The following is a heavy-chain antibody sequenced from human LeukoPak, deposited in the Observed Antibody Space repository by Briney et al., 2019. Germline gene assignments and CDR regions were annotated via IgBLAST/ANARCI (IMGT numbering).Heavy chain of an antibody. V-gene: IGHV3-23*01. CDR2: ISARGGRT. CDR3: ATVDTAMRGFYDY. D-gene: IGHD5-18*01. CDR1: GFTFSSYT. J-gene: IGHJ4*02. Sequence: GGSLRLSCAAPGFTFSSYTMSWVRQAPGKGLEWVSGISARGGRTYYTDSVKGRFTISRDNSKNTMYLQMNSLRAEDTAVYYCATVDTAMRGFYDYWGQGTLVTVP.